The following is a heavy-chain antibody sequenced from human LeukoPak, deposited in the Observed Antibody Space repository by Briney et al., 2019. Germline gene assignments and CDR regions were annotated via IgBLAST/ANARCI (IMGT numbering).Heavy chain of an antibody. CDR1: GGSISSGSYY. CDR3: ARDYYNWFDP. V-gene: IGHV4-61*02. D-gene: IGHD3-10*01. Sequence: SETLSLTCTVSGGSISSGSYYWSWIRQPAGKELEWIGRIYTSGSTNYNPSLKSRVTISVDTSTNQFSLKLSSVTAADTAVYYCARDYYNWFDPWGQGTLVTVPS. CDR2: IYTSGST. J-gene: IGHJ5*02.